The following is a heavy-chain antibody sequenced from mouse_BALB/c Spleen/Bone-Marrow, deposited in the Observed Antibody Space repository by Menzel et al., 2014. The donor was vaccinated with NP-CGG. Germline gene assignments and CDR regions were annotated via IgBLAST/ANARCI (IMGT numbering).Heavy chain of an antibody. CDR1: GFTFSSYT. CDR3: SRGEMNF. D-gene: IGHD2-13*01. V-gene: IGHV5-6-4*01. Sequence: EVQLVESGGGLVKPGGSLKLSCAASGFTFSSYTMSWVRQTPEKRLEWVATISSGGSYTYYPGSVKGRFTISRDNAKDSLYLQMSSLKYEDGDIYYCSRGEMNFWGQGTPVTVSS. J-gene: IGHJ3*01. CDR2: ISSGGSYT.